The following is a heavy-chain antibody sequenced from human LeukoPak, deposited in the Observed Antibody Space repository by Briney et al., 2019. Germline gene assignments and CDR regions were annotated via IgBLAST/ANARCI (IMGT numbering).Heavy chain of an antibody. D-gene: IGHD3-22*01. CDR2: IYYSGST. CDR3: ARASSPIVEGLAGPDY. CDR1: GGSISSGGYY. V-gene: IGHV4-31*03. J-gene: IGHJ4*02. Sequence: SETLSLTCTVSGGSISSGGYYWSWIRQHPGKGLEWIGYIYYSGSTYYNPSLKSRVTISVDTSKNQFSLKLSSVTAADTAVYYCARASSPIVEGLAGPDYWGQGTLFTVSS.